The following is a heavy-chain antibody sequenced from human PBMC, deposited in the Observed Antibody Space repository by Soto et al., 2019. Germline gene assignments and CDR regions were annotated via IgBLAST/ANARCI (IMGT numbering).Heavy chain of an antibody. CDR2: ISSSSSVI. CDR3: ARDLSWGSNWYYYKDV. V-gene: IGHV3-48*01. Sequence: EVQLVESGGGLVQPGGSLRLCCATSGFILSDCAMNWVRQAPGKGLEWVSYISSSSSVIDYADSVKGRFTVSRDNARNSLYLQMNSLRAEDTAVYYCARDLSWGSNWYYYKDVRGKGTTVIVSS. CDR1: GFILSDCA. J-gene: IGHJ6*03. D-gene: IGHD7-27*01.